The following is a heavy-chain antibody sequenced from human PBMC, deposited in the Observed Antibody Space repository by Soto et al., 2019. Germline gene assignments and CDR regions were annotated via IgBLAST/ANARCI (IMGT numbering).Heavy chain of an antibody. CDR2: VFHSGDT. J-gene: IGHJ4*02. V-gene: IGHV4-4*02. CDR1: GAPISGSVW. CDR3: ARKAWVRFDF. Sequence: QVQLRESGPGLVKPSGTLSLTCAVSGAPISGSVWWTWVSQPPGKGLEWIGEVFHSGDTYYHPSLKSRLTMSVDTSRSHVSLELHSVTAADTAVYYCARKAWVRFDFWGQGALVTVSS. D-gene: IGHD3-16*01.